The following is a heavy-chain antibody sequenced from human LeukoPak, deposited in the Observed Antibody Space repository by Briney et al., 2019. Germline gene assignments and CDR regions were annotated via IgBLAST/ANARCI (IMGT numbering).Heavy chain of an antibody. D-gene: IGHD5-18*01. Sequence: SETLSLTCTVSGGSISSYYWGWIRQPPGKGLEWIGSIYYSGSTYYNPSLKSRVTISVDTSKNQFSLKLSSVTAADTAVYYCARGTTVDTAFDYWGQGTLVTVSS. J-gene: IGHJ4*02. CDR3: ARGTTVDTAFDY. V-gene: IGHV4-39*01. CDR1: GGSISSYY. CDR2: IYYSGST.